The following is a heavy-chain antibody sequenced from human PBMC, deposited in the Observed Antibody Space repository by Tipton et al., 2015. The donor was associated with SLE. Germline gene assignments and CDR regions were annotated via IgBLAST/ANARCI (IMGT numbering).Heavy chain of an antibody. CDR2: IYHSGST. Sequence: TLSLTCAVYGGSFSGYYWSWIRQPPGKGLEWIGSIYHSGSTYYNPSLKSRVTISVDTSKNQFSLKLSSVTAADTAVYYCARGYGYQLLWHRVDYWGQGTLVTVSS. D-gene: IGHD2-2*01. CDR3: ARGYGYQLLWHRVDY. CDR1: GGSFSGYY. V-gene: IGHV4-34*01. J-gene: IGHJ4*02.